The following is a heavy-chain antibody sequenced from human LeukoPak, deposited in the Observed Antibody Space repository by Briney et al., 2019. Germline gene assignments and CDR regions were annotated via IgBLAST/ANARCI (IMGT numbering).Heavy chain of an antibody. CDR3: ARDQKSSDAFDI. CDR2: INPNSGGT. V-gene: IGHV1-2*02. Sequence: ASVKVSCKASGYTFTGYYMHWVRQAPGQGLEWMGWINPNSGGTNYAQRFQGRVTMTRDTSISTAYMELSRLRSDDTAVYYCARDQKSSDAFDIWGQGTMVTVSS. CDR1: GYTFTGYY. J-gene: IGHJ3*02.